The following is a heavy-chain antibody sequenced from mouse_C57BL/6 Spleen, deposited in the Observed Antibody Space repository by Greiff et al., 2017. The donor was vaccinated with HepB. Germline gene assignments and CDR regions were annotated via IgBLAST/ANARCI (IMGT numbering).Heavy chain of an antibody. CDR1: GFTFSSYA. J-gene: IGHJ2*01. V-gene: IGHV5-4*01. CDR2: ISDGGSYT. D-gene: IGHD3-2*02. CDR3: ARDSSGYRGYFDY. Sequence: EVQRVESGGGLVKPGGSLKLSCAASGFTFSSYAMSWVRQTPEKRLEWVATISDGGSYTYYPDNVKGRFTISRDNAKNNLYLQMSHLKSEDTAMYYCARDSSGYRGYFDYWGQGTTLTVSS.